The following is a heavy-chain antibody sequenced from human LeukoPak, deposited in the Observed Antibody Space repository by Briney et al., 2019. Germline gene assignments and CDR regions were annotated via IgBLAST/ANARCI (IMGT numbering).Heavy chain of an antibody. D-gene: IGHD4-17*01. Sequence: ASVKVSCKASGYTFTSYGISWVRQAPGQGLEWMGWISAYNGNTNYAQKLQGRVNMTTDTSTSTAYMALSRLRSDDTAVYYCARPAPDYGDETLYFDYWGQGTLVTVSS. V-gene: IGHV1-18*01. CDR1: GYTFTSYG. CDR2: ISAYNGNT. J-gene: IGHJ4*02. CDR3: ARPAPDYGDETLYFDY.